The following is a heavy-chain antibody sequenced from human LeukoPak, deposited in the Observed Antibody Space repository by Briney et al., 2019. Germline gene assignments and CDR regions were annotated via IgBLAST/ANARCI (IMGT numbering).Heavy chain of an antibody. Sequence: AETLSLTCTVSGGSISSSSYYWGWIRQPPGEGLEWFVSIYYSGSTYYNPSLKSRVTISVDTSKNQFSLKLSSVTAADTAVYYCARPNDSSGYYYDPFDYWGQGTLVTVSS. CDR1: GGSISSSSYY. V-gene: IGHV4-39*01. CDR2: IYYSGST. D-gene: IGHD3-22*01. CDR3: ARPNDSSGYYYDPFDY. J-gene: IGHJ4*02.